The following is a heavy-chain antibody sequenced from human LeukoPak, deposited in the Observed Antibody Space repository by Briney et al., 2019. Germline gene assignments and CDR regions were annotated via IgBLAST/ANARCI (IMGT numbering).Heavy chain of an antibody. J-gene: IGHJ4*02. Sequence: MTSETLSLTCTVSGGSINDASWNWIRKPPGQGLEWIGYIYHSGGTNYNPSLKSRVTISLDTSENQFSLKLSSVTAADTAVYYCARVGTYYRSLDSWGQGTLVTVSS. CDR1: GGSINDAS. CDR3: ARVGTYYRSLDS. CDR2: IYHSGGT. D-gene: IGHD3-10*01. V-gene: IGHV4-59*01.